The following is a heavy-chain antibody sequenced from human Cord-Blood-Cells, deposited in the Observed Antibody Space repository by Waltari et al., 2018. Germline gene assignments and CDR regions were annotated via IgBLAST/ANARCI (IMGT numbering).Heavy chain of an antibody. CDR2: INPNSGGI. CDR1: GYTFTGYY. J-gene: IGHJ4*02. V-gene: IGHV1-2*04. CDR3: ARVGYCSGGSCYFDY. D-gene: IGHD2-15*01. Sequence: QVQLVQSGAEVKKPGASVKVSCKASGYTFTGYYMHWVRQAPGQGLEWMGWINPNSGGINYAQKFQGWVTMTRDTSISTAYMELSRLRSDDTAVYYCARVGYCSGGSCYFDYWGQGTLVTVSS.